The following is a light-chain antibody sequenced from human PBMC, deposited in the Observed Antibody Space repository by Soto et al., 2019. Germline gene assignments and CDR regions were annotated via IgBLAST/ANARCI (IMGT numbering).Light chain of an antibody. CDR3: QSYDTMLSGPGV. CDR2: NNI. Sequence: QSVLTQPPSVSGAPGQTVTISCTGSTSNLGAGYDVHWYQQLPGTAPKLLIYNNINRPSGVPDRFSGFKSGTSASLAITGLQAEDEADYYCQSYDTMLSGPGVFGGGTKLTVL. CDR1: TSNLGAGYD. V-gene: IGLV1-40*01. J-gene: IGLJ2*01.